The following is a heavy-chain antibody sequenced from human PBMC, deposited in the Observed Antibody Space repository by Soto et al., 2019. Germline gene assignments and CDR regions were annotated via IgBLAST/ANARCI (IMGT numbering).Heavy chain of an antibody. D-gene: IGHD2-2*01. CDR3: TTVLPHANSWFDY. V-gene: IGHV3-49*03. CDR1: GFTFSEYA. J-gene: IGHJ4*02. CDR2: IRGSPYGLTS. Sequence: GGSLRLSCTASGFTFSEYAVSWFRLGPGKGLEWVGFIRGSPYGLTSEYGASVKGRITISRDDSKNTLYLQMNSLKTEDTAVYYCTTVLPHANSWFDYWGQGTPVTVSS.